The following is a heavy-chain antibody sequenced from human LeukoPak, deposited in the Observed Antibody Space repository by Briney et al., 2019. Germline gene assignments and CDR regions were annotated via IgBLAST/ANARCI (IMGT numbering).Heavy chain of an antibody. V-gene: IGHV1-69*13. J-gene: IGHJ6*02. CDR1: GGTFSSYA. CDR3: ARVSCGGDCYYYYYYGMDV. Sequence: SVKVSCKASGGTFSSYAISWVRQAPGQGLEWMGGIIPIFGTAHYAQKFQGRVTITADESTSTAYMELSSLRSEDTAVYYCARVSCGGDCYYYYYYGMDVWGQGTTVTVSS. CDR2: IIPIFGTA. D-gene: IGHD2-21*02.